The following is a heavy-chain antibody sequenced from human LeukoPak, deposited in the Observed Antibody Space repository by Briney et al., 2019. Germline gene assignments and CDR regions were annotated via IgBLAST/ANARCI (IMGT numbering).Heavy chain of an antibody. CDR1: GFTFSSYG. V-gene: IGHV3-33*01. CDR3: ARGPIPYSSSWYALDY. Sequence: PGGPLRLSYAASGFTFSSYGMHWVRQAPGKVLEWVAVIWYDGSNKYYADSVKGRFTISRDNSKNTLYLQMNSLRAEDTAVYYCARGPIPYSSSWYALDYWGQGNLVTVSS. J-gene: IGHJ4*02. D-gene: IGHD6-13*01. CDR2: IWYDGSNK.